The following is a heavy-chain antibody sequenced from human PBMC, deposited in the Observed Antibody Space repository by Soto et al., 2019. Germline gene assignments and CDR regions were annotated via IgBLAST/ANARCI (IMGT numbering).Heavy chain of an antibody. CDR3: AQFHDS. V-gene: IGHV4-61*01. Sequence: SATLARTCTVSGAAVNSANFHGSWIRQPPGNGLEWLWDIFYLGKANGNPSVKSRVAISRYTSYNRFSLSLSSVTAADTAMYYCAQFHDSCGPGFLVSVSS. CDR1: GAAVNSANFH. J-gene: IGHJ4*02. CDR2: IFYLGKA.